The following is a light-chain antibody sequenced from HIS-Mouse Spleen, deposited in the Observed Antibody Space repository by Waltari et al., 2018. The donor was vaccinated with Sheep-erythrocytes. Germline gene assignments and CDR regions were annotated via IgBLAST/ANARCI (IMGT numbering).Light chain of an antibody. V-gene: IGLV2-23*01. CDR1: SSDVGCYTL. Sequence: QSALTQPAPVSGSPGQSITISCTGTSSDVGCYTLVCWYHPHPGKAPKLMIYEGSKRPSGVSNRFSGSKSGNTASLTISGLQAEDEADYYCCSYAGSSTLVFGGGTKLTVL. J-gene: IGLJ2*01. CDR2: EGS. CDR3: CSYAGSSTLV.